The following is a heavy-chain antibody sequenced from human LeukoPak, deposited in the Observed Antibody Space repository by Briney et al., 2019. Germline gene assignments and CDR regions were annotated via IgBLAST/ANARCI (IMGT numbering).Heavy chain of an antibody. Sequence: SETLSLTCTVSGGSISSSSYYWGWIRQPPGKGLEWIGSIYYSGSTYYNPSLKSRVTISVDTSKNQFSLQLNSVTPEDTAVYYCARSLHYGTNSGVDYWGQGTLVTVSS. D-gene: IGHD4-23*01. J-gene: IGHJ4*02. CDR3: ARSLHYGTNSGVDY. CDR1: GGSISSSSYY. V-gene: IGHV4-39*07. CDR2: IYYSGST.